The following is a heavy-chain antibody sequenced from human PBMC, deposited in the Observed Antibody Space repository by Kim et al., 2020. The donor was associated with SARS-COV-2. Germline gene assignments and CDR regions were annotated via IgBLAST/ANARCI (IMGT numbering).Heavy chain of an antibody. CDR2: ISGSGGST. CDR1: GFTFSSYA. V-gene: IGHV3-23*01. D-gene: IGHD3-16*02. J-gene: IGHJ4*02. Sequence: GGSLRLSCAASGFTFSSYAMSWVRQAPGKGLEWVSAISGSGGSTYYADSVKGRFTISRDNSKNTLYLQMNSLRAEDTAVYYCAKGDYVWGSYRYGFDYWGQGTLVTVSS. CDR3: AKGDYVWGSYRYGFDY.